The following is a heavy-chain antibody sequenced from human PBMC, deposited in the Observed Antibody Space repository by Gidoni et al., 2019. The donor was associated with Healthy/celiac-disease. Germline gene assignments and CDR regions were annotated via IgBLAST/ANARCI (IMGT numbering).Heavy chain of an antibody. CDR3: ARSSGSYSGALLSAFDI. CDR1: GGSISSYY. CDR2: IYYSGST. V-gene: IGHV4-59*01. D-gene: IGHD1-26*01. Sequence: HVQLQESGPGLVKPSETLSLTCTVSGGSISSYYWSWIRQPPGKGLEWIGYIYYSGSTNYNPSIKSRVTISGDTSKNQFSLKLSSVTAADTAVYYCARSSGSYSGALLSAFDIWGQGTMVTVSS. J-gene: IGHJ3*02.